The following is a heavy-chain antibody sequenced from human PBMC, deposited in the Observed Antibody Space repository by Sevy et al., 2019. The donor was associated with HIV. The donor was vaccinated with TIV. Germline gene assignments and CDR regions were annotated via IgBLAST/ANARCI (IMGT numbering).Heavy chain of an antibody. D-gene: IGHD6-25*01. CDR3: AKSSFLPAAGNAYYFDY. Sequence: GGSLRLSCTASGFTFDKYAMHWVRQAPGKGLGWVSGITWNSVILGYADSVKGRFTISRDNARNSLYLEMKSLRAEDTALYYCAKSSFLPAAGNAYYFDYWGQGTLVTVSS. CDR2: ITWNSVIL. V-gene: IGHV3-9*01. J-gene: IGHJ4*02. CDR1: GFTFDKYA.